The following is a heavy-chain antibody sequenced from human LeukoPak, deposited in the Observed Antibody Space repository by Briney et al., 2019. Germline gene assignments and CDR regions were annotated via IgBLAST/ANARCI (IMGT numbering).Heavy chain of an antibody. CDR3: ARDSYYYGSGSYAHFDY. CDR2: IYSGGST. Sequence: GGSLRLSCAASGFTVSSDYMSWVRQAPGKGLEWVSVIYSGGSTYYADSVKGRFTISRDNSKNTLYLQMNSLRAEDTAVYYCARDSYYYGSGSYAHFDYWGQGTLVTVSS. D-gene: IGHD3-10*01. V-gene: IGHV3-53*05. CDR1: GFTVSSDY. J-gene: IGHJ4*02.